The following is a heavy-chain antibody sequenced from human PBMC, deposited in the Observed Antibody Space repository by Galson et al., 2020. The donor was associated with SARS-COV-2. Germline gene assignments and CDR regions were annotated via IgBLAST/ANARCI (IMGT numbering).Heavy chain of an antibody. CDR1: GVALRSSGSY. D-gene: IGHD6-6*01. J-gene: IGHJ4*02. CDR3: VRRSSSILYPPY. V-gene: IGHV4-39*01. CDR2: MYYSGTS. Sequence: SETLSLTCTVSGVALRSSGSYWGWIRQPPGRGLEWIGSMYYSGTSNYNPSLKSRVTISVDTSKNQFSLKLNSVTAADTAVYYCVRRSSSILYPPYWGQGILVTVSS.